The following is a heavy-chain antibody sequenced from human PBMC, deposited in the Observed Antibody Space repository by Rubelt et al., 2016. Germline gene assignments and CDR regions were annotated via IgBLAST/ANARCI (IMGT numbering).Heavy chain of an antibody. CDR2: INPSGGST. CDR3: ARDLKAVAGTSTFDY. V-gene: IGHV1-46*01. D-gene: IGHD6-19*01. CDR1: GYTFTSYY. J-gene: IGHJ4*02. Sequence: QVQLVQSGAEVKKPGASVKVSCKASGYTFTSYYMHWVRQAPGQGLEWMGIINPSGGSTSYAQKFQCRVTMTRYTSTSTVYMELSSLRSEDTAVYYCARDLKAVAGTSTFDYWGQGTLVTVSS.